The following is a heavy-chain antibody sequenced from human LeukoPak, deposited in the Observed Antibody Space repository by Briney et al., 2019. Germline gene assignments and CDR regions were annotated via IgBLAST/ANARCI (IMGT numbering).Heavy chain of an antibody. CDR3: ARSLAVAGEQYDAFDI. CDR1: GGSFSGYY. J-gene: IGHJ3*02. V-gene: IGHV4-34*01. D-gene: IGHD6-19*01. CDR2: INHSGST. Sequence: SETLSLTCPVYGGSFSGYYWSWIRQPPGKGLEWIGEINHSGSTNYNPSLKSRVTISVDTSKNQFSLKLSSVTAADTAVYYCARSLAVAGEQYDAFDIWGQGTMVTVSS.